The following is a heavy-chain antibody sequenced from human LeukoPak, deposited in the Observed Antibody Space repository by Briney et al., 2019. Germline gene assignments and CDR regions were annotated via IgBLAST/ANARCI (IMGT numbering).Heavy chain of an antibody. CDR1: GFTFSNYE. CDR3: AREVNSYYYYYMDV. V-gene: IGHV3-48*03. Sequence: PGGSLRLSCAASGFTFSNYEMNWVRQAPGKGLEWVSYISSSGSTIYYAESVKGRFTISRDNARNSLYLQMNSLRAEDTAVYYCAREVNSYYYYYMDVWGKGTTVTVSS. D-gene: IGHD2-21*01. J-gene: IGHJ6*03. CDR2: ISSSGSTI.